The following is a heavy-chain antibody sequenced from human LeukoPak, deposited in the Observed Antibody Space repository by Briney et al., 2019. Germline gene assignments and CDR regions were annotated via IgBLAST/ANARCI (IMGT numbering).Heavy chain of an antibody. D-gene: IGHD2-15*01. CDR1: GGSFSGYY. J-gene: IGHJ5*02. V-gene: IGHV4-59*08. Sequence: PSETLSLTCAVYGGSFSGYYWSWIRQPPEKGLEWIGYIYYSGSTNYNPSLKSRVTISVDTSKNQFSLKLSSVTAADTAVYYCARTYWWFDPWGQGTLVTVSS. CDR2: IYYSGST. CDR3: ARTYWWFDP.